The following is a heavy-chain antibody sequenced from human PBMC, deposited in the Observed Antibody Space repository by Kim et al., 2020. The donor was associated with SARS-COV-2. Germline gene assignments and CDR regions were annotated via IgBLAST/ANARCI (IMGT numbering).Heavy chain of an antibody. CDR1: GFTFSSYS. CDR2: ISSSSSYI. V-gene: IGHV3-21*01. CDR3: ARWRWEPPGGVSYYFDY. J-gene: IGHJ4*02. D-gene: IGHD1-26*01. Sequence: GGSLRLSCAASGFTFSSYSMNWVRQAPGKGLEWVSSISSSSSYIYYADSVKGRFTISRDNAKNSLYLQMNSLRAEDTAVYYCARWRWEPPGGVSYYFDYWGQGTLVTVSS.